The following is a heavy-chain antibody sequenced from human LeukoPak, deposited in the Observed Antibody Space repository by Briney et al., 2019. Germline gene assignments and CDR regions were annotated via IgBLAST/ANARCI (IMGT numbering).Heavy chain of an antibody. CDR1: GYTFTDYY. D-gene: IGHD2-15*01. J-gene: IGHJ3*01. CDR3: ARVSHCSGGSCP. CDR2: INPNSGGT. Sequence: GASVKVSCKASGYTFTDYYMYWVRQAPGQGLEWMGWINPNSGGTNYAQKFQGRVTMTSDTSISTAYMELSRLRSDDTAVYYCARVSHCSGGSCPWGQGTMVTVSS. V-gene: IGHV1-2*02.